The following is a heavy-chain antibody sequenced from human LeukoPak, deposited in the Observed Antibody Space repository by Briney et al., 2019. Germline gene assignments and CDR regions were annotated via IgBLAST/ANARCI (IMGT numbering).Heavy chain of an antibody. J-gene: IGHJ5*02. V-gene: IGHV3-48*01. CDR2: ISETSSFM. CDR1: GFTFSSYS. CDR3: ARDRANRSVLHNWFDP. Sequence: PGGSLRLSCAASGFTFSSYSMNWVRQAPGRGLEWISYISETSSFMYYADSVKGRFTISRDNAKNSLYLQMNSLRAEDTAVYYCARDRANRSVLHNWFDPWGQGTLVTVSS. D-gene: IGHD4/OR15-4a*01.